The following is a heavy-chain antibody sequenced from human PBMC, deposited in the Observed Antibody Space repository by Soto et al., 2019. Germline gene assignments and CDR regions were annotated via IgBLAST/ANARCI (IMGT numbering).Heavy chain of an antibody. D-gene: IGHD3-10*01. CDR3: ARGFNYYGSGSYAFDI. Sequence: EVQLVESGGGLVQPGGSLRLSCAASGFTVSSNYMSWVRQAPGKGLEWVSVIYSGGSTYYADSVKGRFTISRDNSKHTLYLQMNSLRAEDTAVYYCARGFNYYGSGSYAFDIWGQGTMVTVSS. CDR2: IYSGGST. J-gene: IGHJ3*02. V-gene: IGHV3-66*01. CDR1: GFTVSSNY.